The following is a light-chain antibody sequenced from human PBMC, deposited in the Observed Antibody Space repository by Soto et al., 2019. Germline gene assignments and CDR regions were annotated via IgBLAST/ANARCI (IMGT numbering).Light chain of an antibody. CDR2: RAS. CDR3: QQYDSFSPWP. J-gene: IGKJ1*01. V-gene: IGKV1-5*03. CDR1: QSINNW. Sequence: DIQMTQSPSTLSASVGVRITITCRASQSINNWLAWYQQKPGKAPKVLLYRASTLESGVPSRFSGSGSGTEFTLTIISRQPDDFATYYCQQYDSFSPWPFGQGTKVEIK.